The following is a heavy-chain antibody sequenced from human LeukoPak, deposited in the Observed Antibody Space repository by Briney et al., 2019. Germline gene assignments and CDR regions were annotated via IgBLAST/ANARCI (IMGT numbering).Heavy chain of an antibody. CDR2: IFYSGST. CDR3: ARGPPPDFDY. V-gene: IGHV4-59*08. CDR1: GGSITTYY. Sequence: PSETLSLTCTVSGGSITTYYWSWIRQPPGKGLEWIGFIFYSGSTNYNPSLKSRVTISLNTSKTQFSLKLSSVTAADTAVYYCARGPPPDFDYWGRGTLVTVSS. J-gene: IGHJ4*02.